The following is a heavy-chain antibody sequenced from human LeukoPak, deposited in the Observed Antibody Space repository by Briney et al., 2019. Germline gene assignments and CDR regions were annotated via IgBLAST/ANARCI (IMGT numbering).Heavy chain of an antibody. CDR2: TYYRSKWYN. CDR3: ARDLYSRKGWYEVTIDY. J-gene: IGHJ4*02. CDR1: GDSVSSNSAA. Sequence: SQTLSLTCAISGDSVSSNSAAWNWIRQSPSRGLEWLGRTYYRSKWYNDYAVSVKSRITINPDTSKNQFSLQLNSVTPEDTAVYYCARDLYSRKGWYEVTIDYWGQGTLVTVSS. D-gene: IGHD6-19*01. V-gene: IGHV6-1*01.